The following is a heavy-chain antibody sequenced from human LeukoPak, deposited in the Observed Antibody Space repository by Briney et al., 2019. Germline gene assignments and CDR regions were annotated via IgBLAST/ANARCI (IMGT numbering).Heavy chain of an antibody. J-gene: IGHJ4*02. CDR1: GFTFDDYG. V-gene: IGHV3-20*01. Sequence: GGSLRLSRAASGFTFDDYGMSWVRQAPGKGLEWVSGISWNSGSTGYADSVKGRFTISRDNAKNSLYLQMNSLRAEDTALYPCAREGKDGQLLSIPFDYWGQGTLVTVSS. CDR2: ISWNSGST. D-gene: IGHD2-2*01. CDR3: AREGKDGQLLSIPFDY.